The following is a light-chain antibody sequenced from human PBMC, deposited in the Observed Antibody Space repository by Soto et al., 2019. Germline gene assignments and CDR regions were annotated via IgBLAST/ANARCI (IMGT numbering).Light chain of an antibody. CDR2: GNN. CDR1: SSNIGSNY. J-gene: IGLJ3*02. CDR3: AVWDDSLSGEV. Sequence: QSVLTQPPSASGTPGQTVTISSSGSSSNIGSNYVFWYQHLPGTAPKLLIYGNNQRPSGVPDRFSGSRPGTSASLAISGLRPEDEADYYCAVWDDSLSGEVFGGGTKLTVL. V-gene: IGLV1-47*01.